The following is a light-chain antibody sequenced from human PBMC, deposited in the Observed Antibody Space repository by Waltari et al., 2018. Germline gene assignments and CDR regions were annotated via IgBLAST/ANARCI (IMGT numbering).Light chain of an antibody. V-gene: IGLV1-40*01. CDR1: SSNIGANYD. Sequence: QSVLTQPPSVSGAPRQRVPIPCTGSSSNIGANYDVHWYQQVPGTAPKLLIYGNSNRPSGVPDRFSASKSGTSASLAITGLQADDEADYYCQSYDSSLSRYVFGSGTEVTVL. CDR2: GNS. CDR3: QSYDSSLSRYV. J-gene: IGLJ1*01.